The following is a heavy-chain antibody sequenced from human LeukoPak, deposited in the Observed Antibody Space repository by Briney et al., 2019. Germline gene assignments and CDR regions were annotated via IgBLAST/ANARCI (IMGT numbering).Heavy chain of an antibody. D-gene: IGHD3-3*01. CDR2: IYHSGSI. CDR3: AREQSGYPLYLDY. J-gene: IGHJ4*02. CDR1: GGSISSGGYS. V-gene: IGHV4-30-2*01. Sequence: SETLSLTCAVSGGSISSGGYSWSWIRQPPWKGLEWIGYIYHSGSIYYNPSLKSRVTISVDTSKNQFSLKLSSVTAADTAVYYCAREQSGYPLYLDYWGQGTLVTVSS.